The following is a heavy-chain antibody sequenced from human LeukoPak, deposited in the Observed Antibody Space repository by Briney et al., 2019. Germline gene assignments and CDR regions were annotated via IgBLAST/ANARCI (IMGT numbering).Heavy chain of an antibody. J-gene: IGHJ5*02. CDR2: MYYSGST. CDR3: DRPYYYDSRIDP. Sequence: PSETLSLTCTVSGASISSGGYYWNWIRQPPGKGLEWIAYMYYSGSTYYNPSLKSRVTMSADTSKNQLSLTLSSVTAADTAVYYCDRPYYYDSRIDPWGQGILVTVSS. CDR1: GASISSGGYY. V-gene: IGHV4-30-4*01. D-gene: IGHD3-22*01.